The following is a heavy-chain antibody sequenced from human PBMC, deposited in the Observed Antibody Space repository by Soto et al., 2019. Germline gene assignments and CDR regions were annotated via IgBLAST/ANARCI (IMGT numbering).Heavy chain of an antibody. CDR3: ARQNDYGDYTMSLSAFDI. D-gene: IGHD4-17*01. Sequence: IGYICYSGSTYYNPSLKSRVTISVDTSKNQFSLKLSSVTAADTAVYYCARQNDYGDYTMSLSAFDIWGQGTMVTVSS. V-gene: IGHV4-31*02. CDR2: ICYSGST. J-gene: IGHJ3*02.